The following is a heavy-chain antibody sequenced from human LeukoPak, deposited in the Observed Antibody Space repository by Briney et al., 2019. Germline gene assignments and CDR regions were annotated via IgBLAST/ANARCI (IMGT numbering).Heavy chain of an antibody. CDR3: AREPRDGSGSYYRDY. CDR1: GFTFSSYW. Sequence: GGSLRLSCAASGFTFSSYWMHWVRQAPGKGLEWGANIKQDGSEEYYVDSVKGRFTISRDNAKNSLYLQMNSLRAEEPAVYYCAREPRDGSGSYYRDYWGQGTLVTVSS. D-gene: IGHD3-10*01. V-gene: IGHV3-7*01. J-gene: IGHJ4*02. CDR2: IKQDGSEE.